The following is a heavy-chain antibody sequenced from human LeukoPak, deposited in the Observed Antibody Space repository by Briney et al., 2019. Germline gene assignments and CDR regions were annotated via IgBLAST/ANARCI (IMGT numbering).Heavy chain of an antibody. V-gene: IGHV4-39*07. Sequence: SETLSLTCTVSGGSISSSSYYWGWIRQPPGKGLEWIGSIYYSGSTYYNPSLKSRVTISVDTSKNQFSLKLSSVTAADTAVYYCARARITIPRSLGYMDVWGKGTTVTVS. CDR1: GGSISSSSYY. D-gene: IGHD3-16*01. CDR2: IYYSGST. CDR3: ARARITIPRSLGYMDV. J-gene: IGHJ6*03.